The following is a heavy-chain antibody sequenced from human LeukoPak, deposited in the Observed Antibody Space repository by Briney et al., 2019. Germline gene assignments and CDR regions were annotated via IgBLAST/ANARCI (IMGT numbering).Heavy chain of an antibody. CDR2: INHSGST. CDR1: GGSFSGYY. D-gene: IGHD4-23*01. Sequence: SETLSLTCAVYGGSFSGYYWSWIRQPPGKGLEWIGEINHSGSTNYNPSLKSRVTISVDTSKNQFSLKLSSVTAADTAVYYCARVTTVAHVWGKGTTVTVSS. CDR3: ARVTTVAHV. J-gene: IGHJ6*04. V-gene: IGHV4-34*01.